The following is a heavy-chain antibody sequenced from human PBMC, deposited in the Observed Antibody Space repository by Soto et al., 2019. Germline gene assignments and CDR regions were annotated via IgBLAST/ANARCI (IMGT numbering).Heavy chain of an antibody. J-gene: IGHJ4*01. CDR1: GFSFSDYY. CDR3: ARESISIDWFNYFDF. Sequence: PGGSLRLSCTASGFSFSDYYMNWIRQAPGKGLEWISYISSSGSTIYYADSVQGRFTISRDNAKNSLYLQMNSLRAEDTAVYFCARESISIDWFNYFDFWGHGALVTVSS. V-gene: IGHV3-11*01. CDR2: ISSSGSTI. D-gene: IGHD3-3*02.